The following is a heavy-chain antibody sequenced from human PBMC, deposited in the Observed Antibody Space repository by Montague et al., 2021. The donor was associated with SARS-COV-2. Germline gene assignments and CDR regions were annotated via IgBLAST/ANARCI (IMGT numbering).Heavy chain of an antibody. CDR2: ISGSGAGT. CDR3: AKGGGGYNDAFEI. Sequence: SLRLSCAASGFTFNSYAVNWVRQAPGKGLEWVSSISGSGAGTYYADSVKGRITISRDNSKNTLYLQMNSLRAEDTAVYYCAKGGGGYNDAFEIWGQGTRVTVSS. D-gene: IGHD3-22*01. CDR1: GFTFNSYA. V-gene: IGHV3-23*01. J-gene: IGHJ3*02.